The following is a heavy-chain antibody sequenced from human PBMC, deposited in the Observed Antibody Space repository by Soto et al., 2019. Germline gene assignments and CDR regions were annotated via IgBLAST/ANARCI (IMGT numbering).Heavy chain of an antibody. CDR2: IYPDDSDI. J-gene: IGHJ6*02. CDR1: GYSFSNHW. Sequence: PGESLKISCHASGYSFSNHWIGWVRQMPGKGLEWMGVIYPDDSDIRYSPTFQGQVTISADTSISAAYLQWSSLKASDTAIYYCARVDILTFSGTHFEGNMDVWGQGTAVTVSS. CDR3: ARVDILTFSGTHFEGNMDV. D-gene: IGHD3-10*01. V-gene: IGHV5-51*01.